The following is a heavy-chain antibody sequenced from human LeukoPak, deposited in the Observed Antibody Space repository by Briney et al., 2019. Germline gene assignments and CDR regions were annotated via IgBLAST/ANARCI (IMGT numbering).Heavy chain of an antibody. D-gene: IGHD4-23*01. V-gene: IGHV3-21*01. CDR2: IRGSRTYM. J-gene: IGHJ4*02. CDR3: ARDGGYDYCCNLDY. Sequence: GGSLRLSCVASGFTFSSYSMNWVRQAPGKGLEWVSSIRGSRTYMYYADSVKGRFTISRDNAKNSLYLQMNSLTADDTAVYYCARDGGYDYCCNLDYWGQGTLVTVSS. CDR1: GFTFSSYS.